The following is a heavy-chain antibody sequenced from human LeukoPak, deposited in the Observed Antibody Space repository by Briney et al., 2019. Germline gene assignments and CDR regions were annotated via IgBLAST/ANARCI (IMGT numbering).Heavy chain of an antibody. Sequence: PGGSLRLSFAAHAFTFSNYAMNSVPQAPGKGLVWVSGISGGGGSTYYADSVKGRFTISRDNSKDTLYLQMDSLRAEDTALYYCAKGSGINHYHWIDPWGQGTLVTVSS. D-gene: IGHD1-14*01. V-gene: IGHV3-23*01. J-gene: IGHJ5*02. CDR3: AKGSGINHYHWIDP. CDR2: ISGGGGST. CDR1: AFTFSNYA.